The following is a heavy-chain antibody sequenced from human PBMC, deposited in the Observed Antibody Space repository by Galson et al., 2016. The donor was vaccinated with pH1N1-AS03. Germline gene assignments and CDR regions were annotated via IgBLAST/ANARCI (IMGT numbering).Heavy chain of an antibody. D-gene: IGHD3-10*01. Sequence: QSGAEVKKPGESLKISCKGSGHSFSSYWIGWVRQMPGKGLEWMGIIDPDDSDTTYSPSFKGQVTISADKSISTASSTAYLEWRSLKASDTAMYYCATSVTVVRGGYDAFDIWGQGTMVTVSS. V-gene: IGHV5-51*03. CDR1: GHSFSSYW. CDR3: ATSVTVVRGGYDAFDI. J-gene: IGHJ3*02. CDR2: IDPDDSDT.